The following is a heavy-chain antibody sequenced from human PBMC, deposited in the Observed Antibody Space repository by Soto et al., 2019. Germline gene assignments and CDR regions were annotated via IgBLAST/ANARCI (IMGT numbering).Heavy chain of an antibody. V-gene: IGHV3-30*04. J-gene: IGHJ6*02. D-gene: IGHD3-3*01. CDR1: GFIINNYA. CDR3: ARRQDFGGPHYYYGMEV. Sequence: QVHLVESGGGVVQPGRSLRVSCAASGFIINNYAMHWVRQTPGKGLEWMAVISYDGSNKHYADSVKGRFTISRDNSKNTLYRQMNNLRPDDSAVYYCARRQDFGGPHYYYGMEVWGQGTRVTVSS. CDR2: ISYDGSNK.